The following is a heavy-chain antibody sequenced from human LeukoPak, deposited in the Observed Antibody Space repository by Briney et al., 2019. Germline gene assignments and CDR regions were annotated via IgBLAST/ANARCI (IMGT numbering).Heavy chain of an antibody. J-gene: IGHJ4*02. CDR3: ARLVGDRLSPEGVDY. Sequence: PSETLSLTCAVYGGSFSGYYWSWIRQPPGKGLEWIGSIYYSGSTYYNPSLKSRVTISVDTSKNQFSLKLSSVTAADTAVYYCARLVGDRLSPEGVDYWGQGTLVTVSS. CDR1: GGSFSGYY. CDR2: IYYSGST. V-gene: IGHV4-34*01. D-gene: IGHD2-21*01.